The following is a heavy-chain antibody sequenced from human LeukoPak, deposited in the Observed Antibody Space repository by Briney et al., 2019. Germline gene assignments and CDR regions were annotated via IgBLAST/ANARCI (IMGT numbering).Heavy chain of an antibody. V-gene: IGHV1-18*04. CDR2: ISAYNGNT. D-gene: IGHD1-1*01. J-gene: IGHJ5*02. CDR1: GYTFTSYG. Sequence: ASVKVSCKASGYTFTSYGISWVRQAPGQGLEWMGWISAYNGNTNYAQKLQGRVTMTTDTSTSTAYMELRSLRSDDTAVYYCARTRETVGTTGTTHWFDPWGQGTLVTVSS. CDR3: ARTRETVGTTGTTHWFDP.